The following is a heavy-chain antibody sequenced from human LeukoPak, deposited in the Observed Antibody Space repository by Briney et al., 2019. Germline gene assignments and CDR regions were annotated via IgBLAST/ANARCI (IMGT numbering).Heavy chain of an antibody. J-gene: IGHJ4*02. D-gene: IGHD3-9*01. Sequence: GGSLRLSCAASGFTFRNYAMSWVRQAPGKGLEWVSAVSGRDDSTYYADSVKGRSTISRDNSKNTLYLQMNSLRAEDTAVYYCAKWGDYDILTGYYDSDYWGQGTPVTVSS. CDR3: AKWGDYDILTGYYDSDY. CDR2: VSGRDDST. V-gene: IGHV3-23*01. CDR1: GFTFRNYA.